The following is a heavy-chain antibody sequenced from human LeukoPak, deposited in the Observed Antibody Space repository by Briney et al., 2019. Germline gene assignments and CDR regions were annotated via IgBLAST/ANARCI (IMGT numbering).Heavy chain of an antibody. Sequence: GGSLRLSCAASGFSFSTYAMTWVRQAPGKGLEWVSSITVGVGNTYYAESVKGRFTISRDNSKNTLYLQMYSLRAEDTAVYYCATCGGDCYSTDYWGQGTLVTVSS. J-gene: IGHJ4*02. CDR1: GFSFSTYA. CDR2: ITVGVGNT. V-gene: IGHV3-23*01. D-gene: IGHD2-21*02. CDR3: ATCGGDCYSTDY.